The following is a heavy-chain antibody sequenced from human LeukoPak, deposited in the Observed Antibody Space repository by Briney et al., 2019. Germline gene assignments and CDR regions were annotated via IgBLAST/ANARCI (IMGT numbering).Heavy chain of an antibody. CDR1: GFTFSSYS. J-gene: IGHJ6*03. V-gene: IGHV3-21*01. Sequence: GGSLRLSCAASGFTFSSYSMNWVRQAPGKGLEWVSSISSSSSYIYYADSVKGRFTISRDNAKNSLYLQMNSLRAEDTAVYYCARVLVVPVYYYYYMDVWGKGTTVTISS. CDR2: ISSSSSYI. CDR3: ARVLVVPVYYYYYMDV. D-gene: IGHD2-2*01.